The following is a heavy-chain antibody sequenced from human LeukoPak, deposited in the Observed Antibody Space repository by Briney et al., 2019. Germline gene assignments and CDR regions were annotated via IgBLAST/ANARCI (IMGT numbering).Heavy chain of an antibody. CDR1: GFTFSSYA. V-gene: IGHV3-23*01. Sequence: GGSLRLSCAASGFTFSSYAMSWVRQAPGKGLEWVSAISGSGGSTYYADSVKGRFTISRDNSKNTLYLQMNSLRAEDTAVYYCAKILRGYSYGYVGVDIVYWGEGTLVTVSS. CDR3: AKILRGYSYGYVGVDIVY. D-gene: IGHD5-18*01. CDR2: ISGSGGST. J-gene: IGHJ4*02.